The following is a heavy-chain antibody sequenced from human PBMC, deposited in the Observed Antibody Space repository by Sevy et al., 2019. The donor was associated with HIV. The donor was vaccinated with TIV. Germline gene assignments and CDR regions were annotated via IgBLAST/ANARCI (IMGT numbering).Heavy chain of an antibody. J-gene: IGHJ5*02. V-gene: IGHV4-34*01. CDR1: GGSFSGYY. CDR3: ARAPPVVVVPGAPSWFDP. Sequence: SETLSLTCAVYGGSFSGYYWNWIRQTPGKGLEWIGEINHSGSTNYNPSLKSRVTISVDTSKNQFSLWLNSVTAADTAWYYCARAPPVVVVPGAPSWFDPWGQGTLVTVSS. D-gene: IGHD2-2*01. CDR2: INHSGST.